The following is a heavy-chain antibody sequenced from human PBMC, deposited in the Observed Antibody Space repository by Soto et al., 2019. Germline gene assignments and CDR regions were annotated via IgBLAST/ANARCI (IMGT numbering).Heavy chain of an antibody. Sequence: GGSLRLSCVGSGVTLSSSDMTWVRQAPGKGLEWVSAIRGGSGLTYYADSVEGRFTISRDNSKNTLYLQMNSLGADDTAVYYCARDSGSDTALVLLLDYWGQGTPVTVSS. CDR3: ARDSGSDTALVLLLDY. D-gene: IGHD5-18*01. CDR1: GVTLSSSD. J-gene: IGHJ4*02. CDR2: IRGGSGLT. V-gene: IGHV3-23*01.